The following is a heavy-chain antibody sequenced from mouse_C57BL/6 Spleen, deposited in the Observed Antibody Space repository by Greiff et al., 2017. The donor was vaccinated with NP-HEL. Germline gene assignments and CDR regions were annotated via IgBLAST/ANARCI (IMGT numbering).Heavy chain of an antibody. J-gene: IGHJ2*01. CDR3: ARRGNYAGHYFDY. V-gene: IGHV1-66*01. CDR1: GYSFTSYY. CDR2: IYPGSGNT. D-gene: IGHD2-1*01. Sequence: QVHVKQSGPELVKPGASVKISCKASGYSFTSYYIHWVKQRPGQGLEWIGWIYPGSGNTKYNEKFKGKATLTADTSSSTAYMQLSSLTSEDSAVYYCARRGNYAGHYFDYWGQGTTLTVSS.